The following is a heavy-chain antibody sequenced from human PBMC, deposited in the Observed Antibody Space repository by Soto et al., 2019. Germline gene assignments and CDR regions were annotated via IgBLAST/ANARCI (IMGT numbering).Heavy chain of an antibody. Sequence: SETLSLTCTVSGGSISSSSYYWGWIRQPPGKGLEWIGSIYYSGSTYYNPSLKSQVTISVDTSKKQISLKLSSVTAADTAVYYCARLVVVVAATHDAFDIWGQGTMVTVSS. CDR2: IYYSGST. V-gene: IGHV4-39*01. CDR3: ARLVVVVAATHDAFDI. J-gene: IGHJ3*02. D-gene: IGHD2-15*01. CDR1: GGSISSSSYY.